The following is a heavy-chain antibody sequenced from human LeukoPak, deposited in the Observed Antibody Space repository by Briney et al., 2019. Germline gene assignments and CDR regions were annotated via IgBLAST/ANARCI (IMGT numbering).Heavy chain of an antibody. CDR3: ARDYMVVTSKTLDY. CDR1: GFTFINYA. CDR2: ISYDGSNK. V-gene: IGHV3-30-3*01. J-gene: IGHJ4*02. Sequence: GRSLRLSCAASGFTFINYAVHWVRQAPGKGLEWVAVISYDGSNKYYADSVKGRFTISRDNSKNTLYLQMNSLRAEDTAVYYCARDYMVVTSKTLDYWGQGTLVTVSS. D-gene: IGHD2-21*02.